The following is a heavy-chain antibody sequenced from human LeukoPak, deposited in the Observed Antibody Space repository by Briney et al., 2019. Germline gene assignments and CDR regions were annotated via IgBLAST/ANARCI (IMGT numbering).Heavy chain of an antibody. Sequence: GASVKVSCKASGYTFTGYYMNWVRQAPGQGLERMGWINPNSGGTNYAQKFQGRVTMTRDTSISTAYMELSRLRSDDTAVYYCARDLGSVAGAWGQGTLVTVSS. V-gene: IGHV1-2*02. CDR3: ARDLGSVAGA. CDR1: GYTFTGYY. D-gene: IGHD6-19*01. J-gene: IGHJ4*02. CDR2: INPNSGGT.